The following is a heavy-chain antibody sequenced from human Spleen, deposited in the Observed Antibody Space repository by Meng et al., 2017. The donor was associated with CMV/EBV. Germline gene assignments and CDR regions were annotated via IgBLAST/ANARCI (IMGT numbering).Heavy chain of an antibody. J-gene: IGHJ4*02. D-gene: IGHD2-8*01. CDR1: GYTFTDYY. V-gene: IGHV1-2*02. CDR3: ARDLYARYSDGPFDF. CDR2: INPNTGGT. Sequence: SGYTFTDYYIHWVRQAPGQGLEWMGWINPNTGGTNYAHNFQGRVTMTRDTSISTAYMELSRLRSDDTAVYFCARDLYARYSDGPFDFWGQGTLVTVSS.